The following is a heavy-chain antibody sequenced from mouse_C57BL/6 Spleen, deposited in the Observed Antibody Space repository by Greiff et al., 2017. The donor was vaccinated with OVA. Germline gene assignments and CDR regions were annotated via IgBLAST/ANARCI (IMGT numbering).Heavy chain of an antibody. D-gene: IGHD2-1*01. V-gene: IGHV1-64*01. CDR1: GYTFTSYW. Sequence: VQLQQPGAELVKPGASVKLSCKASGYTFTSYWMHWVKQRPGQGLEWIGMIHPNSGSTNYNEKFKSKATLTVDKSSSTAYMQLSSLTSEDSAVYYCARDGNSPYAMDDWGQGTSVTVSS. CDR2: IHPNSGST. CDR3: ARDGNSPYAMDD. J-gene: IGHJ4*01.